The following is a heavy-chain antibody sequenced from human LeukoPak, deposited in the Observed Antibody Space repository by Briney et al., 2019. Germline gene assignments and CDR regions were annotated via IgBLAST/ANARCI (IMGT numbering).Heavy chain of an antibody. D-gene: IGHD3-10*01. CDR2: INHSGST. CDR1: GGSFSGYY. CDR3: ARRQKMRYYYGSGSIYFDY. Sequence: SETLSLTCAVYGGSFSGYYWSWIRQPPGKGLEWIGEINHSGSTNYNPSLKSRVTISVDTSKNQFSLKLSSVTAADTAVYYCARRQKMRYYYGSGSIYFDYWGQGTLVTVSS. V-gene: IGHV4-34*01. J-gene: IGHJ4*02.